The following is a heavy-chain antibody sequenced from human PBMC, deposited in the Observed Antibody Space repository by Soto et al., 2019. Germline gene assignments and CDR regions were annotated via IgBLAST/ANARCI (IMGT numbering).Heavy chain of an antibody. CDR2: ITSSGASI. D-gene: IGHD2-15*01. CDR1: GSTFSSYS. J-gene: IGHJ6*03. CDR3: ARDGSEGSGEIGYYYYMDV. V-gene: IGHV3-21*01. Sequence: EVQLVESGGGLVKPGGSLRLSCAASGSTFSSYSLNWVRQAPGKGLEWVSSITSSGASIYYADSVKGRFTISRDNAKNSLYLQMNSLRAEDTAVYYCARDGSEGSGEIGYYYYMDVWGKGTTATVSS.